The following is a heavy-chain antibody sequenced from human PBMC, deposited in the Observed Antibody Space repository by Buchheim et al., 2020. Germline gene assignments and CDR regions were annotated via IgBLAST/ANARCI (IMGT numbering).Heavy chain of an antibody. V-gene: IGHV4-30-4*01. D-gene: IGHD6-13*01. CDR3: ARGGVTGIAAAGITGWFDP. J-gene: IGHJ5*02. CDR2: IYYSGST. Sequence: QLQLQESGPGLVKPSETLSLTCTVSGGSISSGDYYWSWIRQPPGKGLEWIGYIYYSGSTYYNPSLKSRVTISVDTSKNQFSLKLSSVTAADTAVYYCARGGVTGIAAAGITGWFDPWGQGTL. CDR1: GGSISSGDYY.